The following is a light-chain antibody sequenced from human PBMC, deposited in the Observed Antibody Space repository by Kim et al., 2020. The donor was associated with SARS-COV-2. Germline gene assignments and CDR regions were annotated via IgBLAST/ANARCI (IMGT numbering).Light chain of an antibody. CDR3: AAWDDSLNGPV. Sequence: GQTVTISCSVSSSNIGSDTVDWYQHLPGAAPQLLIYNNNQRPSGVPDRFSASKSGTSASLAISGLQSEDEADYYCAAWDDSLNGPVFGGGTKLTVL. J-gene: IGLJ3*02. CDR2: NNN. CDR1: SSNIGSDT. V-gene: IGLV1-44*01.